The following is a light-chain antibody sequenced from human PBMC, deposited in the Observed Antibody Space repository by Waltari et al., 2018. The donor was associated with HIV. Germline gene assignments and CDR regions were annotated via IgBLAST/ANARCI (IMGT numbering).Light chain of an antibody. CDR2: GAS. Sequence: EIVLTQSPATVSLSPGERVTLSCRASQSVTSGYLAWYQQKPGQAPRLLIYGASSRATGIPDRFSGSGSGAVFTLTISGLEPEDFAMYYCQQYGSSPWTFGQGSKLEIK. J-gene: IGKJ2*02. V-gene: IGKV3-20*01. CDR3: QQYGSSPWT. CDR1: QSVTSGY.